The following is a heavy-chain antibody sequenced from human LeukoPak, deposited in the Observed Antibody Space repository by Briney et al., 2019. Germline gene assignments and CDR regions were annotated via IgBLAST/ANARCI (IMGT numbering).Heavy chain of an antibody. CDR3: ARGTTYYDFWRGPGGWFDP. V-gene: IGHV4-59*01. D-gene: IGHD3-3*01. CDR2: IYYSGST. J-gene: IGHJ5*02. Sequence: SSETLSLTCTVSGGSISSYYWSWIRQPPGKGLEWIGYIYYSGSTNYNPSLKSRVTISVDTSKNQFSLKLSSVTAADTAVYYCARGTTYYDFWRGPGGWFDPWGQGTLVTVSS. CDR1: GGSISSYY.